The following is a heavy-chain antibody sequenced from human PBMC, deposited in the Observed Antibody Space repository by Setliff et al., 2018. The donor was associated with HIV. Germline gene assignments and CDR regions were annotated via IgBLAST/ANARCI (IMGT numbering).Heavy chain of an antibody. Sequence: GGSLRLSCAASGLTATYNYMSWVRQAPGKGLEWVSVIYSGGTTYYADSVQGRFTISRDNAKNSLYLQMNSLRAEDTAVYYCARGFTIFGVGFSADPTGNWFDPWGQGTLVTVSS. D-gene: IGHD3-3*01. CDR1: GLTATYNY. CDR3: ARGFTIFGVGFSADPTGNWFDP. V-gene: IGHV3-53*01. J-gene: IGHJ5*02. CDR2: IYSGGTT.